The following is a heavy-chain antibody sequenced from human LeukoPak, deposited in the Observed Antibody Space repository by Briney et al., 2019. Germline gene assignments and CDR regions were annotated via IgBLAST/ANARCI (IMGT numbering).Heavy chain of an antibody. CDR3: ARGGTEIYYYHYGMDV. CDR2: INSDGSST. V-gene: IGHV3-74*01. Sequence: GGSLRLSCAASGFTFSSYWMHWVRQAPGKGLVWVSRINSDGSSTTYADSVKGRFTISRDIAKNTLYLQMKSLRAEDTAVYFCARGGTEIYYYHYGMDVWGQGTTVTVSS. CDR1: GFTFSSYW. D-gene: IGHD5-12*01. J-gene: IGHJ6*02.